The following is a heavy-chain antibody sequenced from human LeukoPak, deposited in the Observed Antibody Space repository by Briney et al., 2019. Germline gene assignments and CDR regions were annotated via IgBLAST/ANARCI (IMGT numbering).Heavy chain of an antibody. Sequence: KTSETLSLTCTVSGGSISSYYWSWIRQPPGKGLEWIGYIYTSGSTNYNPSLKSRVTISVDTSKNQFSLKLSSVTAADTAVYYCARQGDDYFKDWFDPWGQGTLVTVSS. CDR2: IYTSGST. CDR1: GGSISSYY. V-gene: IGHV4-4*09. D-gene: IGHD5-24*01. CDR3: ARQGDDYFKDWFDP. J-gene: IGHJ5*02.